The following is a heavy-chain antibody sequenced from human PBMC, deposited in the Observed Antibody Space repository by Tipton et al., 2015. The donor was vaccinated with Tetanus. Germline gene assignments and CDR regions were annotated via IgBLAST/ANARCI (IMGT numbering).Heavy chain of an antibody. D-gene: IGHD4-17*01. J-gene: IGHJ4*02. CDR1: GYTFTDFP. V-gene: IGHV1-3*04. Sequence: QLVQSGAEVKKPGASVKISCKASGYTFTDFPLHWVRQGPGQRLEWLGWISTGNGNPTYSQKFQGRLTLTRDTSASTAYMELSGLKSEDTALYYGGRTHYGDYTAGWGRGTLVSVSP. CDR3: GRTHYGDYTAG. CDR2: ISTGNGNP.